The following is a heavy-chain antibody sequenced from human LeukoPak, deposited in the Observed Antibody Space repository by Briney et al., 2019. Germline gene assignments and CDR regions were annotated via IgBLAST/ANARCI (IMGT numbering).Heavy chain of an antibody. V-gene: IGHV3-7*01. Sequence: GGSLRLSCAASGFTFSSHWMSWVRQAPGKGLEWVANIKQDGSEKYYVDSVKGRFTISRDNAKNSLYLQMNSLRAEDTAVYSCAVGATTDAFDIWGQGTMVTVSS. CDR1: GFTFSSHW. CDR3: AVGATTDAFDI. D-gene: IGHD1-26*01. J-gene: IGHJ3*02. CDR2: IKQDGSEK.